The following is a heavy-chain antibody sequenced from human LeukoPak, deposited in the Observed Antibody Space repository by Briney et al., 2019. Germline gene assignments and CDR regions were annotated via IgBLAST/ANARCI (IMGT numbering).Heavy chain of an antibody. CDR2: FDPEDGAR. V-gene: IGHV1-24*01. CDR1: GDTVTGFS. J-gene: IGHJ4*02. CDR3: ARGGSDKIAAAAY. Sequence: ASVKVSCKVSGDTVTGFSIHWVRQAPGHGLEWMGGFDPEDGARIFAQKFQGRVTMTEDTSTDTAYMELRSLRSDDTAVYYCARGGSDKIAAAAYWGQGTLVTVSS. D-gene: IGHD6-13*01.